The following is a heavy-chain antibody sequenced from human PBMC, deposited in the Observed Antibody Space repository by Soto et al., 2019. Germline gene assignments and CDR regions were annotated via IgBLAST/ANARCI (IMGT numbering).Heavy chain of an antibody. V-gene: IGHV1-69*02. D-gene: IGHD1-1*01. CDR1: GGTFSSYT. CDR2: IIPILGIA. CDR3: ASELGRKDYYYYMDV. Sequence: QVQLVQSGAEVKKPGSSVKVSCKASGGTFSSYTISWVRQAPGQGLEWMGRIIPILGIANYAQKFQGRVTITADKSTSTAYMELSSLRSEDTAVYYCASELGRKDYYYYMDVWGKGTTVTVSS. J-gene: IGHJ6*03.